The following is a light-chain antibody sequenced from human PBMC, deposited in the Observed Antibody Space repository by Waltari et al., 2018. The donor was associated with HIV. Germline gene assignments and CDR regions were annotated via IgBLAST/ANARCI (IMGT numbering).Light chain of an antibody. Sequence: QSALTQPASVSGSPGQSITISCTGTSSDLGSYNLVSWYQQHPGKAPKLMIYEVNKRPSVVSNRFSGSKSGNTASLTISGLQVEDEADYYCCSYAGSSSLVFGGGTKLTVL. CDR2: EVN. V-gene: IGLV2-23*02. CDR1: SSDLGSYNL. CDR3: CSYAGSSSLV. J-gene: IGLJ3*02.